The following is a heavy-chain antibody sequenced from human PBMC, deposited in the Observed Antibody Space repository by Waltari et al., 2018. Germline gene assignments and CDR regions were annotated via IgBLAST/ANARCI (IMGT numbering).Heavy chain of an antibody. D-gene: IGHD3-10*01. CDR3: ARATYSYGSGSYPFDY. V-gene: IGHV3-53*01. J-gene: IGHJ4*02. Sequence: EVQLVESGGGLIQPGGSLSLSCAASGFTVSSNYMNWVRQAPGKGLEWVSVIYSGGTTYYADSVKGRFTISRDNSKNTLYLQMNRLTAEDTAVYYCARATYSYGSGSYPFDYWGQGTLVTVSS. CDR1: GFTVSSNY. CDR2: IYSGGTT.